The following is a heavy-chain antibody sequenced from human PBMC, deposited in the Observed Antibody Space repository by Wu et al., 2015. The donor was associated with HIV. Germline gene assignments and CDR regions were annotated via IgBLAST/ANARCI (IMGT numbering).Heavy chain of an antibody. D-gene: IGHD4-17*01. CDR1: TYTFINYY. V-gene: IGHV1-46*01. J-gene: IGHJ4*01. Sequence: QVQLVQSGAELKKPGTSVMLSCKTSTYTFINYYFHWVRQAPGQGLEWMGIINPSGGSTSYAQKFQGRVTMTRDTSTRTVYMEMSSLRSDDTAVYYCARDVEYGDNDVRDYWGQGTLVTVSS. CDR2: INPSGGST. CDR3: ARDVEYGDNDVRDY.